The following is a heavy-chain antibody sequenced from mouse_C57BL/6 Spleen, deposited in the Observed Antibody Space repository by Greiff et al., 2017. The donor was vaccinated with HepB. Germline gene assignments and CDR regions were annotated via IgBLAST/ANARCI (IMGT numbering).Heavy chain of an antibody. CDR3: ARALVGVVAPYYAMDY. CDR1: GYTFTSYW. CDR2: IDPSDSYT. Sequence: VQLQQPGAELVMPGASVKLSCKASGYTFTSYWMHWVKQRPGQGLEWIGEIDPSDSYTNYNQKFKGKSTLTVDKSSSTAYMQLSSLTSEDSAVYYCARALVGVVAPYYAMDYWGQGTSVTVSS. V-gene: IGHV1-69*01. D-gene: IGHD1-1*01. J-gene: IGHJ4*01.